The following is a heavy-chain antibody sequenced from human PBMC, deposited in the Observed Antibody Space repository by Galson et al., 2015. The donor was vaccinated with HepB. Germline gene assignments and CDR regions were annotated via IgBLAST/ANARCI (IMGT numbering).Heavy chain of an antibody. CDR3: ASGPGWYFDS. Sequence: SLRLSCAASGFTFSDYYMGWIRQAPGKGLEWVSYISGGGGHTNDADTVKGRFTISRDNAKNSLYLQMNSLRDEDTAVYYCASGPGWYFDSWGQGTLVTVSS. CDR1: GFTFSDYY. D-gene: IGHD1-14*01. CDR2: ISGGGGHT. J-gene: IGHJ4*02. V-gene: IGHV3-11*03.